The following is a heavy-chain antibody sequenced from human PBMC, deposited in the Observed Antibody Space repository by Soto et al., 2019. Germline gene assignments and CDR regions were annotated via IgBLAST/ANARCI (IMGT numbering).Heavy chain of an antibody. CDR1: GGSISSYY. CDR3: ARGSEYYDILTGYYYYGMDV. D-gene: IGHD3-9*01. CDR2: IYYSGRT. V-gene: IGHV4-59*12. J-gene: IGHJ6*02. Sequence: SETLSLTCTVSGGSISSYYWSWIRQPPGKGLEWIGYIYYSGRTNYNPSLKSRVTISVDTSKNQFSLKLSSVTAADTALYYCARGSEYYDILTGYYYYGMDVWGQGTTVTVS.